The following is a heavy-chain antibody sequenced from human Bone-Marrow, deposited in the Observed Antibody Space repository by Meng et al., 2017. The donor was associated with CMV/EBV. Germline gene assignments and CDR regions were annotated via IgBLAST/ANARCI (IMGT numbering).Heavy chain of an antibody. J-gene: IGHJ4*02. D-gene: IGHD3-10*01. CDR3: AGVGGDGSNYVRFDD. V-gene: IGHV3-74*01. CDR2: INSDGTNT. Sequence: GESLKISCAASGFTFSTYWMHWVRQAPGKGLVWVSRINSDGTNTNYADSVKGRFTISRDNAKNTLHLQMNSLRVEDTAVYYCAGVGGDGSNYVRFDDWGQGTLVTVSS. CDR1: GFTFSTYW.